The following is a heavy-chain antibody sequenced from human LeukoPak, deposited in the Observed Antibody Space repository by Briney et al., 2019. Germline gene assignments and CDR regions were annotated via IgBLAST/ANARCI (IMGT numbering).Heavy chain of an antibody. J-gene: IGHJ4*02. D-gene: IGHD3-9*01. V-gene: IGHV1-69*05. CDR1: GGTFSSYA. Sequence: RASVKVSCKASGGTFSSYAISWVRQAPGQGLEWMGGIIPIFGTANYAQKFQGRVTITTDESTSTAYMELSSLRSEDTAVYYCARDGGYDILTGYYQRSYYFDYWGQGTLVTVSS. CDR3: ARDGGYDILTGYYQRSYYFDY. CDR2: IIPIFGTA.